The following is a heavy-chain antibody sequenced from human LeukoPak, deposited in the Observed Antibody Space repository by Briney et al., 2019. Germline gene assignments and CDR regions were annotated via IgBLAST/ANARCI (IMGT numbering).Heavy chain of an antibody. J-gene: IGHJ6*03. Sequence: GGSLRLSCAASGFTFSSYGMHWVRQAPGKGLEWVAFIRYDGSNKYYADSVKGRLTISRDNSKNTLYLQMNSLRAEDTAVYYGAKSAGAAAHMDVWGKGTSVTASS. CDR1: GFTFSSYG. CDR3: AKSAGAAAHMDV. D-gene: IGHD6-13*01. CDR2: IRYDGSNK. V-gene: IGHV3-30*02.